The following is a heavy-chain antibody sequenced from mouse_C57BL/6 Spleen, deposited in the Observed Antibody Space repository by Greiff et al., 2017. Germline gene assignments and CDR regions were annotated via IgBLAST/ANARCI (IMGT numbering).Heavy chain of an antibody. V-gene: IGHV5-9-1*02. CDR1: GFTFSSYA. D-gene: IGHD1-1*01. J-gene: IGHJ1*03. Sequence: EVQLVESGEGLVKPGGSLKLSCAASGFTFSSYAMSWVRQTPEKRLEWVAYISSGGDYIYYADTVKGRFTISRDNARNTLYLQMSSLKSEDTAMYYCTNYYGSSYGYWYFDVWGTGTTVTVSS. CDR2: ISSGGDYI. CDR3: TNYYGSSYGYWYFDV.